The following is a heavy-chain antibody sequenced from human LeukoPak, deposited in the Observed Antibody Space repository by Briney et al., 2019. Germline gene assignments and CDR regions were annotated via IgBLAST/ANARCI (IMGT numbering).Heavy chain of an antibody. Sequence: PGGSLRLSCAASGFTFSSYGMHWVRQAPGKGLEWVAVIWYDGSNKYYADSVKGRFTISGDNSKNTLYLQMNSLRAEDTAVYYCARDGSGSYGYYGMDVWGQGTTVTVSS. CDR2: IWYDGSNK. D-gene: IGHD1-26*01. CDR1: GFTFSSYG. V-gene: IGHV3-33*01. J-gene: IGHJ6*02. CDR3: ARDGSGSYGYYGMDV.